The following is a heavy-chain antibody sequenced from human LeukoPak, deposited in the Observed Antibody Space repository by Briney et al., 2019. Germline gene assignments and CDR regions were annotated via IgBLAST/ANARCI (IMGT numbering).Heavy chain of an antibody. CDR2: INPSGGST. CDR1: GYTFTSYY. V-gene: IGHV1-46*01. J-gene: IGHJ4*02. Sequence: ASVKVSCKASGYTFTSYYMHWVRQAPGQGLEWMGIINPSGGSTSYAQKFQGRVTMTRDTSTSTVYMELSSLRSEDTAVYYCARDFSSGGIAAYYFDYWGQGTLVTVSS. D-gene: IGHD6-25*01. CDR3: ARDFSSGGIAAYYFDY.